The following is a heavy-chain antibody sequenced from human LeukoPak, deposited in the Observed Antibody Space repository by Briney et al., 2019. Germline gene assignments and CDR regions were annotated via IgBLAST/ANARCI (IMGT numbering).Heavy chain of an antibody. CDR2: ISAYNGNT. CDR3: ARDRSGYCSSTSCYNSDY. CDR1: GYTFTSYG. Sequence: ASVKVSCKASGYTFTSYGISWVRQAPGQGLEWMGWISAYNGNTNYAQKLQGRVTMTTDTSTSTAYMELRSLRSDDTAVYYCARDRSGYCSSTSCYNSDYWGQGTLVTVSS. V-gene: IGHV1-18*01. D-gene: IGHD2-2*02. J-gene: IGHJ4*02.